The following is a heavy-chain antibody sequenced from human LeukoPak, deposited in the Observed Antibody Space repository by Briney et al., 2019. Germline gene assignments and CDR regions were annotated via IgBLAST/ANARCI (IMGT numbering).Heavy chain of an antibody. D-gene: IGHD4-17*01. CDR1: GFTFRAYG. V-gene: IGHV3-30*02. J-gene: IGHJ4*02. CDR3: ATGPDYGDYEVF. CDR2: MRYDGSDK. Sequence: GGSLRLSCAASGFTFRAYGMHWVRQAPGKGLEWVAFMRYDGSDKYLADSVKGRFTISRDNSRNILYLQMNSLRLEDTAVYYCATGPDYGDYEVFWGQGTLVTVSS.